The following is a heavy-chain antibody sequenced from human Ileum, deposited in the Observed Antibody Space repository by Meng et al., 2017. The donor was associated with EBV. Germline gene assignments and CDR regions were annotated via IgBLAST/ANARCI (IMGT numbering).Heavy chain of an antibody. Sequence: EVELVGAWGGLVQPGGSLRLSCAVSGLTFSSFWMHWVRQGPGKGLVWVSRINGDGTSTSYADSVKGRFTISRDNAKNTLYLQMNSLRAEDTAVYYCARVGDYAYKDWGQGTLVTVSS. D-gene: IGHD4-17*01. CDR3: ARVGDYAYKD. CDR2: INGDGTST. J-gene: IGHJ1*01. V-gene: IGHV3-74*01. CDR1: GLTFSSFW.